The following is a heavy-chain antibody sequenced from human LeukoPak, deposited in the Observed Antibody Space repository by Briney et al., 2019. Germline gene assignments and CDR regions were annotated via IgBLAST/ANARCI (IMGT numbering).Heavy chain of an antibody. J-gene: IGHJ6*03. CDR1: GYTFTSYD. CDR2: MNPNSGNT. CDR3: AINNWNDGYMDV. D-gene: IGHD1-20*01. Sequence: ASVKVSCKASGYTFTSYDINWVRQAPGHGLEWMGWMNPNSGNTGYAQKFQGRVTMTRNTSISTAYMELSSLRSEDTAVYYCAINNWNDGYMDVWGRGTTVTVSS. V-gene: IGHV1-8*01.